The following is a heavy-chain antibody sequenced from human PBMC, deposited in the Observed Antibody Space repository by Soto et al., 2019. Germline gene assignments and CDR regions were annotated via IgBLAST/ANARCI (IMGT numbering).Heavy chain of an antibody. J-gene: IGHJ6*02. CDR1: GGSLSDYY. CDR2: IHPSGST. Sequence: QVQLQQWGAGLLKPSETLSLTCAVSGGSLSDYYWPWIRQSPGKGLEWIGEIHPSGSTYYNPSLRSRVPIAVDASKNQFSLKLTSLTAADTAIYYCARGRDEYKVGNVWGHGNTVTVSS. CDR3: ARGRDEYKVGNV. V-gene: IGHV4-34*01. D-gene: IGHD1-26*01.